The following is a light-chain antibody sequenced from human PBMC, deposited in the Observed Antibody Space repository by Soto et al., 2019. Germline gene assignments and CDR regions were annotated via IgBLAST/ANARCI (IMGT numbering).Light chain of an antibody. CDR3: QQYAGLPYT. CDR2: GAS. J-gene: IGKJ2*01. V-gene: IGKV3-20*01. Sequence: DIVLTQSPGTLSLSPGERATLSCRASQSVSSSYLAWYQQKPGQAPRLLIYGASSRATGIPDRFSGSGSGTDFTLTISRLEPEDFAVYYCQQYAGLPYTFGQGTKLEIK. CDR1: QSVSSSY.